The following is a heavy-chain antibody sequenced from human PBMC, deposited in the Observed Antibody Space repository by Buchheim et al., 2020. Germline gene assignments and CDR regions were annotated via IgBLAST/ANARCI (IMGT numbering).Heavy chain of an antibody. CDR2: IYSGGST. V-gene: IGHV3-66*01. CDR1: GFTVSSNY. J-gene: IGHJ4*02. D-gene: IGHD3-22*01. CDR3: ARVTYYYDSSGYNPGY. Sequence: EVQLVESGGGLVQPGGSLRLSCAASGFTVSSNYMSWVRQAPGTGLEWVSVIYSGGSTYYADSVKGRFTISRDNSKNTLYLQMNSLRAEDTAVYYCARVTYYYDSSGYNPGYWGQGTL.